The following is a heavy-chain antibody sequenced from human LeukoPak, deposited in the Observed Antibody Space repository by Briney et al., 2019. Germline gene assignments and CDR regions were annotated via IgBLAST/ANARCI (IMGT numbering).Heavy chain of an antibody. J-gene: IGHJ4*02. CDR2: ITSSSSYI. Sequence: PGGSLRLSCAASGFTFDEYGMNWVRQAPGKGLEWVSSITSSSSYIYYADSVKGRFTISRDNAKNSLCLQMNSLRAEDTAVYYCARHVVAVGFDYWGQGTLVTVSS. CDR1: GFTFDEYG. D-gene: IGHD3-22*01. V-gene: IGHV3-21*01. CDR3: ARHVVAVGFDY.